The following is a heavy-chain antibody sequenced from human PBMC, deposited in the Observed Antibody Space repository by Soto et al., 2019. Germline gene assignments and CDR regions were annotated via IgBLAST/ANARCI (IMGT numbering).Heavy chain of an antibody. CDR2: IYYSGST. J-gene: IGHJ4*02. D-gene: IGHD3-16*01. V-gene: IGHV4-59*01. CDR3: ARGPNYIWGSYSLDY. CDR1: GGSISSYY. Sequence: SETLSLTCTVSGGSISSYYWSWIRQPPGKGLEWIGYIYYSGSTNYNPSLKSRVTISVDTSKNQFSLKLSSVTAADTAVYYCARGPNYIWGSYSLDYWGQGTLVTVSS.